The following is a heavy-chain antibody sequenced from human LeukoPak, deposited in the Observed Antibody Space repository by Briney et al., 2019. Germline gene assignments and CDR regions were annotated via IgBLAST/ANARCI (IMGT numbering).Heavy chain of an antibody. CDR3: ARDERAAAGTSGVDY. Sequence: ASVKVSCKASGYTFTSYDINWVRQATGQGLEWMGWMNPNSGNTGYAQKFQGRVTMTRDMSTSTVYMELSSLRSEDTAVYYCARDERAAAGTSGVDYWGQGTLVTVSS. J-gene: IGHJ4*02. CDR1: GYTFTSYD. D-gene: IGHD6-13*01. V-gene: IGHV1-8*01. CDR2: MNPNSGNT.